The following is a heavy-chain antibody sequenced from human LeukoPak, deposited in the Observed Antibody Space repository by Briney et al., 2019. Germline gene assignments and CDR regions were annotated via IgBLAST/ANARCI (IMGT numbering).Heavy chain of an antibody. CDR3: ARDGENYYGSGIDY. J-gene: IGHJ4*02. V-gene: IGHV3-33*08. Sequence: GGSLRLSCAASGFTFSSYWMSWVRQAPGKGLEWVAVIWYDGSNKYYADSVKGRFTISRDNSKDTLYLQMNSLRAEDTAVYYCARDGENYYGSGIDYWGQGTLVTVSS. CDR1: GFTFSSYW. D-gene: IGHD3-10*01. CDR2: IWYDGSNK.